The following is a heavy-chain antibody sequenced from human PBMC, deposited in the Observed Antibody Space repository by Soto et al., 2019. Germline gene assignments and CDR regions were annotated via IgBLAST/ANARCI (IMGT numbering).Heavy chain of an antibody. D-gene: IGHD3-10*01. Sequence: PSETLSLTCSVSGGSITTSSYNWDWIRQPPGKGLEWIGTIYYDGSTSYNPSLKSQVTISVDTSKNHFALKVNSVNAAETAVYYCARFYGNAFDVWGRGTVVTVSS. CDR3: ARFYGNAFDV. V-gene: IGHV4-39*02. J-gene: IGHJ3*01. CDR2: IYYDGST. CDR1: GGSITTSSYN.